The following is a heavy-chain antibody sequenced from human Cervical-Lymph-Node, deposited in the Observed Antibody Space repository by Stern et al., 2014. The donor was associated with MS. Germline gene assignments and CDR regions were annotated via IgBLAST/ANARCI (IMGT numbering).Heavy chain of an antibody. CDR3: ATDGSDSSSWPFDL. V-gene: IGHV1-24*01. D-gene: IGHD6-13*01. J-gene: IGHJ2*01. CDR2: FAPGESET. CDR1: GYTLTELS. Sequence: VQLVESGAEVEKPGASVKVSCKVSGYTLTELSMHWVRQAPGKGLEWVGGFAPGESETIYAQKFQGRVTMTEDTSADTAYMELSSLRSEDTAVYYCATDGSDSSSWPFDLWGRGTLVTVSS.